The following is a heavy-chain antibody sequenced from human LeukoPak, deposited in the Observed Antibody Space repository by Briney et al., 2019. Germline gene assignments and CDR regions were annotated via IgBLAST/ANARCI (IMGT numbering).Heavy chain of an antibody. V-gene: IGHV3-21*01. CDR1: GFTFGSYS. Sequence: GGSLRLSCAASGFTFGSYSMNWVRQAPGKGLEWVSSISSGSTYMYYADSVKGRFTISRDNAKNSLYLQMNSLRAEDTAVYYCARIFSSSWYYYGMDVWGQGTTVTVSS. CDR2: ISSGSTYM. J-gene: IGHJ6*02. D-gene: IGHD6-13*01. CDR3: ARIFSSSWYYYGMDV.